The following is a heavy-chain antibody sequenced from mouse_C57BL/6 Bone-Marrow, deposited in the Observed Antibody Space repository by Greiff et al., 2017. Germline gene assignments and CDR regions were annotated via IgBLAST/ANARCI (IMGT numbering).Heavy chain of an antibody. CDR3: ARDLFAY. Sequence: EVKLVESGGGLVKPGGSLKLSCAASGFTFSSYAMSWVRQTPEKRLEWVATISDGGSYTYYPDNVKGRVTLSRDNAKNNLYLQMSHLQSEDTAMYYCARDLFAYWGQGTLVTVSA. J-gene: IGHJ3*01. CDR1: GFTFSSYA. V-gene: IGHV5-4*03. CDR2: ISDGGSYT.